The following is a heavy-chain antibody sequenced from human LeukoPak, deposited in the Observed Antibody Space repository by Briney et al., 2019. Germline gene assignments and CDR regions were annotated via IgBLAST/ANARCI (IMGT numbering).Heavy chain of an antibody. CDR1: GFTFSSYG. Sequence: GGSLRLSCAASGFTFSSYGMHWVRQAPGKGLEWVAVISYDGSNKYYADSVKGRFTISRDNSKNTLYLQMNSPRAEDTAVYYCAKDVDPFGSGSYVEGFDYWGQGTLVTVSS. CDR2: ISYDGSNK. J-gene: IGHJ4*02. V-gene: IGHV3-30*18. D-gene: IGHD3-10*01. CDR3: AKDVDPFGSGSYVEGFDY.